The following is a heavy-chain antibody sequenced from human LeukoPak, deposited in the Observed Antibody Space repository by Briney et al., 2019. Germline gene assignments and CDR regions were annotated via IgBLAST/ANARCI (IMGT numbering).Heavy chain of an antibody. Sequence: PSETLSLTCTVSGGSISSYYWGWIRQPPGKGLEWIGSIYYSGSTYYNPSLKSRVTISVDTSKNQFSLKLHSVTAADTAVYYCARSDSSGPLIPLFDYWGQGTLVTVSS. CDR3: ARSDSSGPLIPLFDY. J-gene: IGHJ4*02. V-gene: IGHV4-39*01. D-gene: IGHD6-19*01. CDR1: GGSISSYY. CDR2: IYYSGST.